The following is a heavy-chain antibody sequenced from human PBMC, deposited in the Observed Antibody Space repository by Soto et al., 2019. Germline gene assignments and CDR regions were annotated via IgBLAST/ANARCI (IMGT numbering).Heavy chain of an antibody. CDR3: ARGGWYYDFWSGPAGDYYGMAV. Sequence: KIACESCRSRVYVYDMDWVRKTKGQWLEWMGWINPNSGGTNYAQKFQGWVTMTRDTSISTAYMELSRLRSDDTAVYYCARGGWYYDFWSGPAGDYYGMAVWGQGTTVTVSS. D-gene: IGHD3-3*01. V-gene: IGHV1-2*04. J-gene: IGHJ6*02. CDR1: RSRVYVYD. CDR2: INPNSGGT.